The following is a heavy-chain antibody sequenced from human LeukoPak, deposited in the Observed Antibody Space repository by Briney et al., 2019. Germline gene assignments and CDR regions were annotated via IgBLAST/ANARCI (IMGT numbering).Heavy chain of an antibody. V-gene: IGHV3-30*18. J-gene: IGHJ4*02. CDR1: GFTFSSYG. D-gene: IGHD5-24*01. Sequence: GGSLRLSCAASGFTFSSYGVHGVRKSPGKGVEWLAFISYDGSNKYYADSVKGRFTISRDNSKTTLYLQMNSLRAEDTAVYYCAKEDGVWDSYFDYWGQGTLVTVSS. CDR3: AKEDGVWDSYFDY. CDR2: ISYDGSNK.